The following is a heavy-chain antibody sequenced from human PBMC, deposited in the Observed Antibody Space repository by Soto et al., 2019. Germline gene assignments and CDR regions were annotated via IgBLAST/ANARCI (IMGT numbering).Heavy chain of an antibody. Sequence: VASVKVSCKASGGTFSSYAISWVRQAPGQGLEWMGGIIPIFGTANYAQKFQGRVTITADESTSTAYMELSSLRSEDTAVYYCARTDYDFWSGYNYWGQGTLVTVSS. D-gene: IGHD3-3*01. CDR1: GGTFSSYA. V-gene: IGHV1-69*13. J-gene: IGHJ4*02. CDR3: ARTDYDFWSGYNY. CDR2: IIPIFGTA.